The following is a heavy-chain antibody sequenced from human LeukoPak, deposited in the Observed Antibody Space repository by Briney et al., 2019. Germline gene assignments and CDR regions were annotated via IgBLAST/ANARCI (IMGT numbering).Heavy chain of an antibody. CDR1: GYTFTGYY. CDR2: INPNSGGT. J-gene: IGHJ4*02. V-gene: IGHV1-2*06. CDR3: AASLDYYDSSGYPLFDY. Sequence: ASVKVSCKASGYTFTGYYMHWVRQAPGQGLEWMGRINPNSGGTNYAQKFQGRVTMTRDTSISTAYMELSSLRSEDTAVYYCAASLDYYDSSGYPLFDYWGQGTLVTVSS. D-gene: IGHD3-22*01.